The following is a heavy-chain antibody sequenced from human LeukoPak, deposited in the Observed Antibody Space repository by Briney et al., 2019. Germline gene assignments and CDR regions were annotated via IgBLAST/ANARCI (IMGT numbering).Heavy chain of an antibody. CDR3: AKDGLWFGELLSRFDY. CDR1: GFTFSSYG. J-gene: IGHJ4*02. CDR2: IRYDGSNK. D-gene: IGHD3-10*01. Sequence: GGSLRLSCAASGFTFSSYGMHWVRQAPGKGLEWVAFIRYDGSNKYYADSVKGRLTISRDNSKNTLYLQMNSLRAEDTAVYYCAKDGLWFGELLSRFDYWGQGTLVTVSS. V-gene: IGHV3-30*02.